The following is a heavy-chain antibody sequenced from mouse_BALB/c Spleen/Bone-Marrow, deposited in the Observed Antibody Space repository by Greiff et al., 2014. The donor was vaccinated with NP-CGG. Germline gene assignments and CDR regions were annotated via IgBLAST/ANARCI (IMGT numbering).Heavy chain of an antibody. J-gene: IGHJ4*01. CDR1: GFTFSSYA. D-gene: IGHD1-2*01. CDR2: ISSGGSYT. CDR3: ARDHYGYYTMDY. Sequence: VQLKESGGGLVKPGGSLKLSCAASGFTFSSYAMSWVRQSPEKRLEWVAEISSGGSYTYYPDTVTGRFTISRDNAKSTLYLEMSSLRSEDTAMYYCARDHYGYYTMDYWGQGTSVTVSS. V-gene: IGHV5-9-4*01.